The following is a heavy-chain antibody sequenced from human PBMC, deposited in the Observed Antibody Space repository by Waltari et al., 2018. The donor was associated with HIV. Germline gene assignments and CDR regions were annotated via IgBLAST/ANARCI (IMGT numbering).Heavy chain of an antibody. CDR3: ARTLTLTFDPFDI. Sequence: EVQLEQPGAAVKKPGATVKISCTLSGYPFTDYYIHWIQQAPGRGLEWVGLVDPEDGEPRFSEKFRDRVTITADRSTDTAYLELSSLTSDDTAIYYCARTLTLTFDPFDIWGQGTMVVVSS. J-gene: IGHJ3*02. CDR2: VDPEDGEP. D-gene: IGHD7-27*01. CDR1: GYPFTDYY. V-gene: IGHV1-69-2*01.